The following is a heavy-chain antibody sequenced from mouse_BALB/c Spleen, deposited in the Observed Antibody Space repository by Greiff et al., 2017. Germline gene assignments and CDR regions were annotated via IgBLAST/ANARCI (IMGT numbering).Heavy chain of an antibody. CDR3: AREGLLPFAY. J-gene: IGHJ3*01. Sequence: EVMLVESGGGLVQPGGSRKLSCAASGFTFSSFGMHWVRQAPEKGLEWVAYISSGSSTIYYADTVKGRFTISRDNPKNTLFLQMTSLRSEDTAMYYCAREGLLPFAYWGQGTLVTVSA. V-gene: IGHV5-17*02. CDR2: ISSGSSTI. CDR1: GFTFSSFG. D-gene: IGHD1-1*01.